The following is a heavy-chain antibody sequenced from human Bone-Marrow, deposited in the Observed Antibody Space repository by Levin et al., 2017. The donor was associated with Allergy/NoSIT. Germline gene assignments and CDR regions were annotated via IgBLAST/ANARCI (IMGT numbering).Heavy chain of an antibody. CDR2: IRSAVYGATS. CDR1: GVTFGRYA. D-gene: IGHD5-24*01. J-gene: IGHJ4*02. CDR3: SRKRWLQGLDFDN. V-gene: IGHV3-49*03. Sequence: GGSLRLSCRASGVTFGRYAMTWFRQAPGKGLEWVGFIRSAVYGATSEYAASVRGRFTISRDDPTSTLYLEMNSLKGEDTAVYYCSRKRWLQGLDFDNWGQGTLVTVSS.